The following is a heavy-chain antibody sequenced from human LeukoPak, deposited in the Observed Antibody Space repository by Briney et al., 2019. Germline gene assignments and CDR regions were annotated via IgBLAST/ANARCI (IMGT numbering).Heavy chain of an antibody. Sequence: PSETLSLTCTVSGYSISSGYYWGWIRQPPGKGLEWIGSIYHSGSTYYNPSLKSRVTISVDTSKNQFSLKLSSVTVADTAVYYCASIQQIRGLIVFDHWGQGALVTVSS. V-gene: IGHV4-38-2*02. CDR1: GYSISSGYY. D-gene: IGHD3-10*01. CDR3: ASIQQIRGLIVFDH. J-gene: IGHJ4*02. CDR2: IYHSGST.